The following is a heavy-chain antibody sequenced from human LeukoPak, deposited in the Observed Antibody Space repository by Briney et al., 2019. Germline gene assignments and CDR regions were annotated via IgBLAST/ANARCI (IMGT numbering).Heavy chain of an antibody. V-gene: IGHV4-39*01. J-gene: IGHJ4*02. D-gene: IGHD6-19*01. Sequence: SETLSLTCTVSGGSISSRSYYWGWIRQPPGKGLEWIGSIYYSGSTYYNPSLKSRVTISVDTSKNQFSLKLSSVTAADTAVYYCARPVADVYYFDYWGQGTLVTVSS. CDR1: GGSISSRSYY. CDR2: IYYSGST. CDR3: ARPVADVYYFDY.